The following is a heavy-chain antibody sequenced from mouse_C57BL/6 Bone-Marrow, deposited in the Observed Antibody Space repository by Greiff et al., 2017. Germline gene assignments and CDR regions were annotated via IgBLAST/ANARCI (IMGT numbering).Heavy chain of an antibody. J-gene: IGHJ1*03. CDR1: GYTFTSYW. Sequence: QVQLKQPGAELVKPGASVKLSCKASGYTFTSYWMQWVKQRPGQGLEWIGEIDPSDSYTNYNQKFKGKATLTVDTSSSTAYMQLSSLTSEDSAVYYCARENRCPEYYYGSSYYWYFDVWGTGTTVSVSS. D-gene: IGHD1-1*01. V-gene: IGHV1-50*01. CDR3: ARENRCPEYYYGSSYYWYFDV. CDR2: IDPSDSYT.